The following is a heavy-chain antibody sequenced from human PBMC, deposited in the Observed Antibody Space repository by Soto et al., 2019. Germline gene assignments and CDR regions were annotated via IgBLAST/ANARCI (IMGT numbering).Heavy chain of an antibody. CDR1: GGSITTGGYY. CDR2: RYYSEST. D-gene: IGHD2-15*01. J-gene: IGHJ4*02. CDR3: ARTKCSGGSCYSWSLDY. V-gene: IGHV4-31*03. Sequence: TLSLTGTVSGGSITTGGYYWSWIRQLPGKGLEWIGHRYYSESTYYNPSLKSRVPISLDTSKNQFFLKLSFVTAADTAMYYCARTKCSGGSCYSWSLDYWGQGTPVTVSS.